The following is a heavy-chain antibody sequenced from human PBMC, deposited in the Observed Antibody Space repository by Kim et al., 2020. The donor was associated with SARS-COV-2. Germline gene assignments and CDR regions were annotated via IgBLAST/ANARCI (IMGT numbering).Heavy chain of an antibody. CDR1: GGSISSSSYY. V-gene: IGHV4-39*01. CDR2: IYYSGST. Sequence: SETLSLTCTVSGGSISSSSYYWGWIRQPPGKGLEWIGSIYYSGSTYYNPSLKSRVTISVDTSKNQFSLKLSSVTAADTAVYYCARHAEVDWGSGSYYPDYWGQGTLVTVSS. CDR3: ARHAEVDWGSGSYYPDY. J-gene: IGHJ4*02. D-gene: IGHD3-10*01.